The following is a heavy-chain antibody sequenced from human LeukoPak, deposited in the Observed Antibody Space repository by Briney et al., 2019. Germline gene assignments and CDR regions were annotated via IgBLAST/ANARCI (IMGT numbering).Heavy chain of an antibody. J-gene: IGHJ5*02. CDR2: INWNGGST. V-gene: IGHV3-20*04. CDR1: GFTFSNFY. D-gene: IGHD3-3*01. Sequence: SGGSLRLSCAASGFTFSNFYLHWVRQAPGKGLEWVSGINWNGGSTGYADSVKGRFTISRDNAKNSLYLQMNSLRAEDTALYYRARDRLGGRKSIFGVVSNWFDPWGQGTLVTVSS. CDR3: ARDRLGGRKSIFGVVSNWFDP.